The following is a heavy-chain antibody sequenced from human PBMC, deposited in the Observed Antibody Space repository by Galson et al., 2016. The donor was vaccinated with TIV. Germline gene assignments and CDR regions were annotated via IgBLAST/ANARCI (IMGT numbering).Heavy chain of an antibody. V-gene: IGHV5-51*03. CDR3: GSLGDSSGSHLTDAFDI. J-gene: IGHJ3*02. Sequence: QSGAEVKKPGESLKISCKTSGYRFTTNWIAWVRQVHGKGLEWMGIIFPGDSETRYSPSFQGQVTISVDKSFSTAYLQLSYLKTSDSAMYYCGSLGDSSGSHLTDAFDIWGQGTLITVSS. CDR1: GYRFTTNW. D-gene: IGHD3-22*01. CDR2: IFPGDSET.